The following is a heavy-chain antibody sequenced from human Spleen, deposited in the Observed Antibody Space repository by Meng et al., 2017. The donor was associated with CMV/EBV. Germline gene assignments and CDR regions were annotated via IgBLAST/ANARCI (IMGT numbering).Heavy chain of an antibody. CDR3: AKDRVAYTNYPYGMDV. Sequence: GESLKISCAASGFTFGSYGMHWVRQAPGKGLEWVAFIRSDGDYKHYRDSVKGRFTISRDNSKNTLYLQMGSLRPGDTAVYYCAKDRVAYTNYPYGMDVWGQGTTVTVSS. V-gene: IGHV3-30*02. D-gene: IGHD2-21*01. CDR2: IRSDGDYK. CDR1: GFTFGSYG. J-gene: IGHJ6*02.